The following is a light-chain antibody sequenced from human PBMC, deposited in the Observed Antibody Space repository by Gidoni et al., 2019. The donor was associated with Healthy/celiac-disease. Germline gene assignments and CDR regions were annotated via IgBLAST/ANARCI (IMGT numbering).Light chain of an antibody. CDR3: CSYAGSYTLGV. J-gene: IGLJ2*01. CDR2: DVS. CDR1: SSDVGGCNY. Sequence: QSALTQPRSVSGSPGQSVTISCPGTSSDVGGCNYVSWYQPHPGKAPKLMSYDVSKRPSGVPDRFSGSKSGNTASLTISGLQAEDEADYYCCSYAGSYTLGVFGGGTKLTVL. V-gene: IGLV2-11*01.